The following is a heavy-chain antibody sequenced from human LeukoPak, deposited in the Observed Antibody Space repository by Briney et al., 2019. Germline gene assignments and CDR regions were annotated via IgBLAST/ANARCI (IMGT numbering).Heavy chain of an antibody. J-gene: IGHJ6*03. D-gene: IGHD3-9*01. CDR2: IYTSGST. CDR3: ARGTPRLRYFDWYKNYYYMGV. V-gene: IGHV4-4*07. CDR1: GGSISSYY. Sequence: SETLSLTCTVSGGSISSYYWSWIRQPAGKGLEWIGRIYTSGSTNYNPSLKSRVTMSVDTSKNQFSLKLSSVTAADTAVYYCARGTPRLRYFDWYKNYYYMGVWGKGTTVTISS.